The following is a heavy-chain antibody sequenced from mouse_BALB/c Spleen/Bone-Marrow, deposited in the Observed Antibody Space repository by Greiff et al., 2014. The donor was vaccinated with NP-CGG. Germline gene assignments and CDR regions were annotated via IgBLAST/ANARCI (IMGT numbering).Heavy chain of an antibody. Sequence: DLVKPGASVKLSCKASGYTFTSYWINWIKQRPGQGLEWIGRFAPGSGNTYYNEMFKGKATLTVDTSSNTAYIQHSSLTSEDSADYFCARGRSTEITTWYFDVWGAGTTVTVSS. CDR2: FAPGSGNT. CDR3: ARGRSTEITTWYFDV. CDR1: GYTFTSYW. V-gene: IGHV1S41*01. J-gene: IGHJ1*01. D-gene: IGHD2-4*01.